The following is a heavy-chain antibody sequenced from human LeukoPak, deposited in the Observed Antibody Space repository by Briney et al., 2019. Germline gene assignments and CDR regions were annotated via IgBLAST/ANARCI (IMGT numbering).Heavy chain of an antibody. V-gene: IGHV3-53*01. J-gene: IGHJ6*03. CDR3: ARGVVRYYMDV. D-gene: IGHD2-2*01. CDR1: GFTFSSYW. CDR2: IYSGGNT. Sequence: GGSLRLSCAASGFTFSSYWMHWVRQLPVPGKGLEWVSIIYSGGNTYSADSVKGRFTISRDNSKNTLYLPMNRLRAVDTAVYYCARGVVRYYMDVWGKGTTFTVSS.